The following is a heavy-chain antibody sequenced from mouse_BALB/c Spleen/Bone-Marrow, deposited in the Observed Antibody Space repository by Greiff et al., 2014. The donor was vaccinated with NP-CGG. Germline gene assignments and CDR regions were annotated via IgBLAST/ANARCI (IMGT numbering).Heavy chain of an antibody. V-gene: IGHV14-3*02. CDR1: GFNIKDTF. J-gene: IGHJ4*01. D-gene: IGHD2-1*01. Sequence: VQLQQSGAELVKPGASVKLSCTASGFNIKDTFMHWMKQRPEQGLEWNGRIDPANGITKYDPKFRGKATITTDTSSNTACLQLSSLTSEDTAVYYCASSGNYEGGAMDYWGQGTSVTVSS. CDR2: IDPANGIT. CDR3: ASSGNYEGGAMDY.